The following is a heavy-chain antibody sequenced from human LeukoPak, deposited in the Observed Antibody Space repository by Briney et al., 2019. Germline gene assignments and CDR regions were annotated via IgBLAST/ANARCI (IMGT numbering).Heavy chain of an antibody. Sequence: GGSLRLSCAASGFTFSNYGMHWVRQAPGKGLEWVAFISYDGSYKYYADSVKGRFTISRDNSKNTLYLQMNSLRPEDTAVYYCAKDLGWELLVFDSWGQGTLVTVSS. V-gene: IGHV3-30*18. CDR2: ISYDGSYK. CDR1: GFTFSNYG. D-gene: IGHD1-26*01. CDR3: AKDLGWELLVFDS. J-gene: IGHJ4*02.